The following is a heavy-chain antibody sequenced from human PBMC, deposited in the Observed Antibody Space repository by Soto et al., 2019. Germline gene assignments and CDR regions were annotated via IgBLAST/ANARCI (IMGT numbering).Heavy chain of an antibody. CDR1: GGFISSGGYY. Sequence: QVQLQESGPGLVRPSQTLSLTCTVSGGFISSGGYYWNWIRQHPGKGLEWIGYIYYSGSTYYNPSLKSRVTISVDTSKNQFSLKLSSVTAADTAVYYCARWWSGSRQGFDPWGQGTLVTVSS. CDR3: ARWWSGSRQGFDP. V-gene: IGHV4-31*03. D-gene: IGHD3-3*01. CDR2: IYYSGST. J-gene: IGHJ5*02.